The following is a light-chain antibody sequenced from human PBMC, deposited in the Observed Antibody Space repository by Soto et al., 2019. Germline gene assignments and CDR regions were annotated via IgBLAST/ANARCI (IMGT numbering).Light chain of an antibody. J-gene: IGLJ2*01. V-gene: IGLV1-44*01. CDR1: SSNIGSNA. CDR3: AAWNESLEVG. CDR2: SSN. Sequence: QTVLTEPPSASWTRGQRVTKSCSGRSSNIGSNAVNLYQQLPGTASKLLIYSSNQRPSGVPDRFSGSKSGTSASLAISGLQSEDEADYYCAAWNESLEVGFGGGTKVTVL.